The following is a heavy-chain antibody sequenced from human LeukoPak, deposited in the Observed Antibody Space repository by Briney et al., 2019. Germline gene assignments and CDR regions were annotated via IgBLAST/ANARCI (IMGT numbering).Heavy chain of an antibody. CDR2: IIPIFGTA. V-gene: IGHV1-69*05. Sequence: SVKVSCKASGGTFSSYAISWVRQAPGQGLEWMGRIIPIFGTANYAQKFQGRVTITTDESTSTAYMELSSLRSEDTAVYYCARVPPAANYYYYYYMDVWGKGTTVTVSS. CDR1: GGTFSSYA. CDR3: ARVPPAANYYYYYYMDV. D-gene: IGHD2-2*01. J-gene: IGHJ6*03.